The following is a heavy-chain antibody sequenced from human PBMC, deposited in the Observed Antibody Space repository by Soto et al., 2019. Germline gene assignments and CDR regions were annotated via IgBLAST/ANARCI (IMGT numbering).Heavy chain of an antibody. V-gene: IGHV1-18*01. D-gene: IGHD3-22*01. CDR3: ARVKGSGYHNWFDP. CDR1: GYTFTSYG. J-gene: IGHJ5*02. CDR2: ISAYNGNT. Sequence: GASVKVSCKASGYTFTSYGISWVRQAPGQGLEWMGWISAYNGNTNYAHKLQGRVTMTTDTSTSTAYMELRSLRSDDTAVYYCARVKGSGYHNWFDPWGQGTLVTVSS.